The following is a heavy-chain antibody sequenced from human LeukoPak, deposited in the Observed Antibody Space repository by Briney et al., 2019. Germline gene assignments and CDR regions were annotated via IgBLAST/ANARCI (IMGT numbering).Heavy chain of an antibody. CDR1: GGSSSNYY. V-gene: IGHV4-59*08. Sequence: PSETLSLTCTVSGGSSSNYYWSWIRQPPGKGLEWIGHICYSGATKYNPSLKSRITISVDTSKNQFSLMLSSVTAADTAVYYCARFGITVVRGGKYYFDYWGQGTLVTVSS. CDR2: ICYSGAT. CDR3: ARFGITVVRGGKYYFDY. D-gene: IGHD3-10*01. J-gene: IGHJ4*02.